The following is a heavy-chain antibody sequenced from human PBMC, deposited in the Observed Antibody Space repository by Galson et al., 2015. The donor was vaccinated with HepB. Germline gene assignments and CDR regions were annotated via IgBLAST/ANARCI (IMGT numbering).Heavy chain of an antibody. CDR1: GFTFSSYG. D-gene: IGHD3-3*01. CDR3: AKAGPTQLRDFWLDY. J-gene: IGHJ4*02. V-gene: IGHV3-30*18. CDR2: ISYDGSNK. Sequence: SLRLSCAASGFTFSSYGMHWVRQAPGKGLEWVAVISYDGSNKYYADSVKGRFTISRDNSKNTLYLQMNSLRAEDTAVYYCAKAGPTQLRDFWLDYWGQGTLVTVSS.